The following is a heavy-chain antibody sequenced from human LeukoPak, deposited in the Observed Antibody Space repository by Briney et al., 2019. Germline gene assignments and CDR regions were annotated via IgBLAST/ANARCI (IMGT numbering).Heavy chain of an antibody. D-gene: IGHD3-10*01. J-gene: IGHJ4*02. V-gene: IGHV3-33*01. CDR3: AREHFGSGSCPDY. CDR1: GVTFSSYA. Sequence: QSGGSLRLSCTAPGVTFSSYAIHWIRQAPGKGLEWVALVWHDGSNRYYADSVKGRFTISRDNSKNTVYLQMNSLRAEDTAVYYCAREHFGSGSCPDYWGQGTLVTVSS. CDR2: VWHDGSNR.